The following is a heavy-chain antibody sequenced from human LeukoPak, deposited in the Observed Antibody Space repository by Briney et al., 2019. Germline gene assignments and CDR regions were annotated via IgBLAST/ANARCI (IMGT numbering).Heavy chain of an antibody. J-gene: IGHJ4*02. V-gene: IGHV3-48*03. D-gene: IGHD3-16*02. CDR2: ISSSGSTI. Sequence: PGGSLRLSCAASGFTFSSYEMNWVRQAPGKGLEWVSYISSSGSTIYYADSVKGRFTISRDNAKNSLYLQMNSLRAEDTAVYYCAREGRRLKLSTFDYWGQGTLVTVSS. CDR3: AREGRRLKLSTFDY. CDR1: GFTFSSYE.